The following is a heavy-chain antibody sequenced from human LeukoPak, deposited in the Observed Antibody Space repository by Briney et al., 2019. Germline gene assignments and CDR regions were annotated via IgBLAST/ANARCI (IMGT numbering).Heavy chain of an antibody. CDR3: ASDEYVFWSGYYTGGGG. CDR1: GYTFTSYA. CDR2: INTNTGNP. D-gene: IGHD3-3*01. Sequence: ASVKVSCKASGYTFTSYAMNWVRQAPGQGLEWMGWINTNTGNPTYAQGFTGRFVFSLDTSVSTAYLQISSLKAEDTAVYYCASDEYVFWSGYYTGGGGWGQGTLVTVSS. V-gene: IGHV7-4-1*02. J-gene: IGHJ4*02.